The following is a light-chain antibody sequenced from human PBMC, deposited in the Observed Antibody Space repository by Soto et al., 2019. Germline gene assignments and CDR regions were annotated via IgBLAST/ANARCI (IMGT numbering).Light chain of an antibody. CDR1: LGVSQSVTTN. J-gene: IGKJ1*01. V-gene: IGKV3-20*01. CDR2: GAS. Sequence: QVPLALSRSPGKKTTLSCRASLGVSQSVTTNLAGYQQKPGQAPRLLIYGASNRATGIPDRFSGSGSGTDFTLTISRLAPEDFAVYYCEQSGSSGTCGQGTKVDIK. CDR3: EQSGSSGT.